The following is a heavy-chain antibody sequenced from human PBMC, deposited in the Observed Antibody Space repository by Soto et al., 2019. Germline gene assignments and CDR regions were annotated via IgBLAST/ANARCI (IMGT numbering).Heavy chain of an antibody. CDR1: GYSITNVNW. CDR2: IFHSGTT. CDR3: ARKRGYSYGYYFDY. Sequence: SETLSLTCAVSGYSITNVNWWAWIRQPPGKGLEWIGYIFHSGTTHYNPSLKSRVTMSVDTSKNQFSLKLSSVTAADTAVYYCARKRGYSYGYYFDYWGQGTLVTVSS. J-gene: IGHJ4*02. V-gene: IGHV4-28*01. D-gene: IGHD5-18*01.